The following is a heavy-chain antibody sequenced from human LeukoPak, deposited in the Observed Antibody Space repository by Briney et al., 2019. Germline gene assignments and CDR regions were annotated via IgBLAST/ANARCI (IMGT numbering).Heavy chain of an antibody. CDR1: GRTFTGDY. CDR3: ARGSLYSIQGDY. CDR2: INPNSGGT. V-gene: IGHV1-2*02. J-gene: IGHJ4*02. Sequence: ASVKVSCKASGRTFTGDYMHWVRQAPGQGLECMGWINPNSGGTNYAQKFQGRVTMTRDTSISTAYMELSRLRSDDTAVYYCARGSLYSIQGDYWGQGTLVTVSS. D-gene: IGHD6-13*01.